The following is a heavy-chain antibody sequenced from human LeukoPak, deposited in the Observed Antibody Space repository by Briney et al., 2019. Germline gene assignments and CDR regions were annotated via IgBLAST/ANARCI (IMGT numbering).Heavy chain of an antibody. V-gene: IGHV3-30*04. D-gene: IGHD6-13*01. J-gene: IGHJ4*02. CDR2: ISYDGTNK. Sequence: GGSLRLSCAASGFTFSNYAMHWVRQAPGKGLEWVAVISYDGTNKYYTDSVKGRFTISRDNSKNTLYLQMHSLRTEDTAVYYCAKSKRGSSWMGDFDYWGQGTLVTVSS. CDR3: AKSKRGSSWMGDFDY. CDR1: GFTFSNYA.